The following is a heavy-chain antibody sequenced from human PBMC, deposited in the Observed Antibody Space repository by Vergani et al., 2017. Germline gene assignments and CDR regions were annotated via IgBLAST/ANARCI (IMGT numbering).Heavy chain of an antibody. Sequence: QVQLVQSGPEVKRPGSSVKLSCKASGDSFTSSSITWVPQAPGHGLEWMGRIMPILSTPSYSQRFRDRVNLTADKSTRTAFMELRSLKSDDTAVYYCARGHYNWSGGANYIYPMDVWGQGTLVTVAS. J-gene: IGHJ6*02. CDR2: IMPILSTP. CDR1: GDSFTSSS. D-gene: IGHD1-20*01. CDR3: ARGHYNWSGGANYIYPMDV. V-gene: IGHV1-69*08.